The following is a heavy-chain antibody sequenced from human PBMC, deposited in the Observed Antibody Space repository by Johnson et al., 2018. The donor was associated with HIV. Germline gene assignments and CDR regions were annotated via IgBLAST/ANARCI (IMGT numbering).Heavy chain of an antibody. D-gene: IGHD1-14*01. J-gene: IGHJ3*02. Sequence: VQLVESGGGLVKPGGSLRLSCAASGFTFSNAWMSWVRQAPGKGLEWVAVISYDGSNKYYADSVKGRFTISRDNSKNTLYLQMNSLRAEDTAVYYCARDAHRTDDAFDIWGQGTMVTVSS. CDR2: ISYDGSNK. V-gene: IGHV3-30*03. CDR1: GFTFSNAW. CDR3: ARDAHRTDDAFDI.